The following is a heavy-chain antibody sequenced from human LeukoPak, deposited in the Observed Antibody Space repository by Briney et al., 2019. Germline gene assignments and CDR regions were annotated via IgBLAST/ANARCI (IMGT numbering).Heavy chain of an antibody. J-gene: IGHJ6*04. Sequence: ASVKVSCKASGYTFTSYYMHWVRQAPGQGLEWMGIINPSGGSTSYAQKFQGRVTVTRDTSTSTVYMELSSLRSEDTAVYYCAREGRVVVAATTGPSYYYYGMDVWGKGTTVTVSS. CDR1: GYTFTSYY. CDR2: INPSGGST. D-gene: IGHD2-15*01. CDR3: AREGRVVVAATTGPSYYYYGMDV. V-gene: IGHV1-46*01.